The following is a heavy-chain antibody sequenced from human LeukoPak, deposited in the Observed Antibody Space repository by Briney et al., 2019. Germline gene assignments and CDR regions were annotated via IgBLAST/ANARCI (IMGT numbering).Heavy chain of an antibody. V-gene: IGHV3-15*07. Sequence: GGSLRLSCAASGFTFTNAWMNWVSQAPGKGLEWVGRVKSKTDGGTTDYAAPVKGRFTISRDDSKNTLYLQMNSLKTEDTAVYYCTTDEAGYSSSWSYYYYGMDVWGQGTTVTVSS. CDR1: GFTFTNAW. CDR3: TTDEAGYSSSWSYYYYGMDV. CDR2: VKSKTDGGTT. D-gene: IGHD6-13*01. J-gene: IGHJ6*02.